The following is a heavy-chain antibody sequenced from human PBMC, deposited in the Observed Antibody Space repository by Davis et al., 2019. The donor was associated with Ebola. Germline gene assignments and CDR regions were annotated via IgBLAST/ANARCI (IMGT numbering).Heavy chain of an antibody. Sequence: ETLSLTCAVYGGSFSGYYWSWIRQPPGKGLEWVSAISGSVGSTYYADSVKGRFTISRDNSTNTLYLQMNSLRAEDTAVYYCAKVLSSGWYYYFDYWGQGTLVTVSS. CDR1: GGSFSGYY. CDR3: AKVLSSGWYYYFDY. J-gene: IGHJ4*02. D-gene: IGHD6-19*01. V-gene: IGHV3-23*01. CDR2: ISGSVGST.